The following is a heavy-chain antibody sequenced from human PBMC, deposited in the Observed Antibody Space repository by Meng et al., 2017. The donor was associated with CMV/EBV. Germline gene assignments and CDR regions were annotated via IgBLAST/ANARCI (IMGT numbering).Heavy chain of an antibody. J-gene: IGHJ6*02. V-gene: IGHV4-39*07. CDR1: GGSISSSSYY. D-gene: IGHD3-16*01. CDR2: IYYSGST. CDR3: ARGGGLTYYYGMDV. Sequence: SETLSLTCTVSGGSISSSSYYWGWIRQPPGKGLEWIGSIYYSGSTYYNPSLKSRVTISVDTSKNQFSLKLSSVTAADTAVYYCARGGGLTYYYGMDVWGQGTTVTVSS.